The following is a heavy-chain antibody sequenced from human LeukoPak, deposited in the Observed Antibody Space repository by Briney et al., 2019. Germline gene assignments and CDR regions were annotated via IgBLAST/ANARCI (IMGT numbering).Heavy chain of an antibody. V-gene: IGHV3-7*01. J-gene: IGHJ4*02. CDR2: IKQDGSEK. Sequence: PGGSLRLSCAAYGFTFSSYWMSWVRQAPGKGLEWVANIKQDGSEKYYVDSAKGRFTISRNNAKNSLYLQMNSLRAEDTAVYYCARRRWGSSWAYYFDYWGQGTLVTVSS. CDR3: ARRRWGSSWAYYFDY. D-gene: IGHD6-13*01. CDR1: GFTFSSYW.